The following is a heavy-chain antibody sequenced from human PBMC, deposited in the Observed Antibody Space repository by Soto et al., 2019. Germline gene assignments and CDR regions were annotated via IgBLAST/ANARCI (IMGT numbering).Heavy chain of an antibody. CDR1: GFTFTGYY. V-gene: IGHV1-2*02. D-gene: IGHD5-18*01. CDR2: INPDTGDT. J-gene: IGHJ4*02. CDR3: ARGPQLWLPSSDY. Sequence: DSVKVSCKTSGFTFTGYYIHWVRQAPGQGLEWMGWINPDTGDTKYAQRFQGRVALTSDTSINTAYMDLSRLRPDDTAVFYCARGPQLWLPSSDYCGQGTLVTVSS.